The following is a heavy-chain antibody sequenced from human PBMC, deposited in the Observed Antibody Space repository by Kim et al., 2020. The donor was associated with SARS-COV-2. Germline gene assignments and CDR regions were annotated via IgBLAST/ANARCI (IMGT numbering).Heavy chain of an antibody. V-gene: IGHV3-7*03. CDR3: ASGCGRVRGGCYYHGFAG. CDR1: GFTFSRFY. J-gene: IGHJ6*01. Sequence: GGSLRLSCAASGFTFSRFYMSWVRQAPGKGLEWVAGIDQDGSEKYYAESVKGRFTISRDNAWNALHLQMNNLRVEDTAVYYCASGCGRVRGGCYYHGFAGWGLATTVTVP. CDR2: IDQDGSEK. D-gene: IGHD3-10*01.